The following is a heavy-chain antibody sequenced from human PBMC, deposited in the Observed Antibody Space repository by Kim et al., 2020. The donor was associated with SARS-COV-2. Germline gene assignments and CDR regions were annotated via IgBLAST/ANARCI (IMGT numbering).Heavy chain of an antibody. D-gene: IGHD2-21*01. CDR3: ARDGIRGISWFDP. V-gene: IGHV1-3*01. Sequence: YPQKFQGGVTITRDTSASTAYMELSSLRSEDTAVYYCARDGIRGISWFDPWGQGTLVTVSS. J-gene: IGHJ5*02.